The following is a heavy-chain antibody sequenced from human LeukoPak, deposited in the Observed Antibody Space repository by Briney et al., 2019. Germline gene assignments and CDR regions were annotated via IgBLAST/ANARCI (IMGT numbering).Heavy chain of an antibody. V-gene: IGHV1-18*01. J-gene: IGHJ4*02. CDR2: ISAYNGNT. CDR1: GGTFISYT. D-gene: IGHD5-18*01. Sequence: ASVTVSYKASGGTFISYTIRGVRQAPGQGGEGMGWISAYNGNTNYAQKLQGRVTMTTDTSTSTAYMELRSLRSDDTAVYYCARASSGYSYGLIDYWGQGTLVTVSS. CDR3: ARASSGYSYGLIDY.